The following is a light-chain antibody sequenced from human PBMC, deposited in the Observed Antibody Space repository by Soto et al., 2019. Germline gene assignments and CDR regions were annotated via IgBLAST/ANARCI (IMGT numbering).Light chain of an antibody. V-gene: IGKV3-15*01. CDR3: QQYKSWPPLT. CDR2: GAF. Sequence: EIVMTQSPATLSVSPGETATLSCRASQSVSYNLAWYQQKPGQGPRLLIYGAFTRATGIPARFSGSGSGTGFTLTLSSLQSEDFAVYYCQQYKSWPPLTFGGGTKVEIK. J-gene: IGKJ4*01. CDR1: QSVSYN.